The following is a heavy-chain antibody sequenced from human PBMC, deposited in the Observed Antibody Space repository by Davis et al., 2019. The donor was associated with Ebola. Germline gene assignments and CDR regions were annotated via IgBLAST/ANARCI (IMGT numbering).Heavy chain of an antibody. CDR1: GDSISTYY. D-gene: IGHD3-16*01. V-gene: IGHV4-59*01. CDR2: IYYSGGT. Sequence: PSETLSLTCTVSGDSISTYYWNWIRQPPGKGLEWIGYIYYSGGTNYNPSLKSRVTISVDTSKNQFSLRLRSVTAADTAVYYCVRGDAWDFDYWGQGTLVTVSS. CDR3: VRGDAWDFDY. J-gene: IGHJ4*02.